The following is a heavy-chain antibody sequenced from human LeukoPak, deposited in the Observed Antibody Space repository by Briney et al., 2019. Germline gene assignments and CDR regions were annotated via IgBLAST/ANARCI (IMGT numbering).Heavy chain of an antibody. V-gene: IGHV4-34*01. J-gene: IGHJ4*02. CDR1: GESFSGYY. CDR3: ARSDTYYYDSSGYSHFDY. D-gene: IGHD3-22*01. Sequence: SETLSLTCAVYGESFSGYYWSWIRQPPGKGLEWIGEINHSGSTNYNPSLKSRVTISVDTSKNQFSLKLSSVTAADTAVYYCARSDTYYYDSSGYSHFDYWGQGTLVTVSS. CDR2: INHSGST.